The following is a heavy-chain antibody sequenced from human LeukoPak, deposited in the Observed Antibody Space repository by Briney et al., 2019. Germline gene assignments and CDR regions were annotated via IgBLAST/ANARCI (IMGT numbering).Heavy chain of an antibody. V-gene: IGHV3-23*01. CDR2: ITGSGVST. D-gene: IGHD3-10*01. Sequence: PGGSLRLSCAASGFTFSSHTMTWVRQAPGKGLECVSAITGSGVSTSYADSVKGRFTISRDNSKNTLYLQINSLGAEDTAVYYCAKADGSGRDYLIDYWGQGTLVSVSS. CDR3: AKADGSGRDYLIDY. J-gene: IGHJ4*02. CDR1: GFTFSSHT.